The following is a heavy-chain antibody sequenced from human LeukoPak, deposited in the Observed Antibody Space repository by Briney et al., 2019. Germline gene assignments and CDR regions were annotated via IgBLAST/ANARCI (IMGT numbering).Heavy chain of an antibody. D-gene: IGHD6-19*01. J-gene: IGHJ5*02. CDR3: ASEAVAGTRWFDP. V-gene: IGHV4-34*01. CDR2: INHSGST. CDR1: GGSFSGYY. Sequence: SETLSLTCAVCGGSFSGYYWSWIRQPPGKGLEWIGEINHSGSTNYNPSLKSRVTISVDTSKNQFSLKLSSVTAADTAVYYCASEAVAGTRWFDPWGQGTLVTVSS.